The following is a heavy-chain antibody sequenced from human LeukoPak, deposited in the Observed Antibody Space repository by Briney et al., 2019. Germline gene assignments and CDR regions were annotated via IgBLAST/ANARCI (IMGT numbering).Heavy chain of an antibody. V-gene: IGHV4-34*01. CDR2: INHSGST. J-gene: IGHJ4*02. Sequence: PSETLSLTCAVYGGSFGGYYWSWIRQPPGKGLEWIGEINHSGSTNYNPSLKSRVTISVDTSKNQFSLKLSSVTAADTAVYYCARGRGLITSSFDYWGQGTLVTVSS. CDR3: ARGRGLITSSFDY. D-gene: IGHD1-14*01. CDR1: GGSFGGYY.